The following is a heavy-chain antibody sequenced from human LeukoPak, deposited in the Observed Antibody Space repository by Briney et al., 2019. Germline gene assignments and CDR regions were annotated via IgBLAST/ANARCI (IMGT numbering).Heavy chain of an antibody. CDR3: ARDLRHPDAFDI. CDR1: GFTFDDYG. J-gene: IGHJ3*02. CDR2: INWNGGST. Sequence: PGGSLTLSCAASGFTFDDYGMSWVRHAPGKGLEWVAGINWNGGSTGYADSVKGRFTISRDNAKNSLYMQMNSLRAEDTALYYCARDLRHPDAFDIWGQGTMVTVSS. V-gene: IGHV3-20*04.